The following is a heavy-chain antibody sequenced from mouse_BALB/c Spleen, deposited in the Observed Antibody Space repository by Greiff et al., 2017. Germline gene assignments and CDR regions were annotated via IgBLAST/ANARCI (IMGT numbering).Heavy chain of an antibody. Sequence: EVKLMESGGGLVQPGGSRKLSCAASGFTFSSFGMHWVRQAPEKGLEWVAYISSGSSTIYYADTVKGRFTISRDNPKNTLFLQMTSLRSEDTAMYYCARFDGYSDYWGQGTTLTVSS. V-gene: IGHV5-17*02. CDR2: ISSGSSTI. D-gene: IGHD2-3*01. CDR3: ARFDGYSDY. J-gene: IGHJ2*01. CDR1: GFTFSSFG.